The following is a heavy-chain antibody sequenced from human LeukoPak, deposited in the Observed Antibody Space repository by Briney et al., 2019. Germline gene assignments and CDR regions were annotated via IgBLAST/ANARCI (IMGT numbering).Heavy chain of an antibody. CDR2: IKQDGSEQ. J-gene: IGHJ4*02. CDR3: ANERFSSGYYGTDDY. V-gene: IGHV3-7*01. CDR1: GFTFTSYW. D-gene: IGHD3-22*01. Sequence: GGSLRLSCAASGFTFTSYWMSWVRQAPGKGLEWVANIKQDGSEQDYMDSMKGRFTISRDNAKNSVYLQMNSLGAEDTAVYYCANERFSSGYYGTDDYWGQGTLVTVSS.